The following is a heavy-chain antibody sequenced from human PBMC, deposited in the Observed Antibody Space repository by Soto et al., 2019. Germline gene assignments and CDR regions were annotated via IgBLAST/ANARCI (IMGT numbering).Heavy chain of an antibody. Sequence: EVQLLESGGGLVQPGGSLRLSCAASGFTFSSYAMSWVRQAPGKGLEWVSGISGSGDSTSYADSVKGRFTISRDNSKNTLKRQMKSLRAEDTAVYYCAKDVGGGFGELLAWGQGTLVTVSS. J-gene: IGHJ5*02. CDR2: ISGSGDST. V-gene: IGHV3-23*01. CDR3: AKDVGGGFGELLA. D-gene: IGHD3-10*01. CDR1: GFTFSSYA.